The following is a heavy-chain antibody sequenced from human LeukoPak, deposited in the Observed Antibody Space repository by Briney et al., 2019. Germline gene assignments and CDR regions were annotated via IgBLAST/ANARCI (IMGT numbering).Heavy chain of an antibody. V-gene: IGHV1-8*01. D-gene: IGHD5-18*01. Sequence: ASVKVSCKASGYTFTSYDINWVRQATGQGLEWMGWMNPNSGNTGYAQKFQGRVTMTRNTSISTAYMELSSLRAEDTAVYYCAKDGSGYSYGYFDYWGQGTLVTVSS. CDR2: MNPNSGNT. CDR3: AKDGSGYSYGYFDY. CDR1: GYTFTSYD. J-gene: IGHJ4*02.